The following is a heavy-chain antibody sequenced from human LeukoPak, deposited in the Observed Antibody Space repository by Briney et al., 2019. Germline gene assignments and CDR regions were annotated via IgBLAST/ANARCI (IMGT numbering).Heavy chain of an antibody. CDR2: VSSSGSTI. Sequence: GGSLRLSCAASGFTFSDYYMSWIRQAPGKGLEWASYVSSSGSTIYYADSVKGRFTISRDNAKNSLYLQMNSLRAEDTAVYYCARDITGVWEPHNWFDSWGQGTLVTVFS. V-gene: IGHV3-11*01. CDR1: GFTFSDYY. D-gene: IGHD1-14*01. CDR3: ARDITGVWEPHNWFDS. J-gene: IGHJ5*01.